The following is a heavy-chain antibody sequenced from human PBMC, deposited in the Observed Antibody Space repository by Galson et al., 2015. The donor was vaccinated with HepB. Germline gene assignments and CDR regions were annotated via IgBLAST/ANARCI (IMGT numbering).Heavy chain of an antibody. V-gene: IGHV3-9*01. J-gene: IGHJ4*02. CDR3: AKDGAVAGIGIDY. CDR2: ISWDGGSI. CDR1: EFTFDDYA. Sequence: SLRLSCAASEFTFDDYAVHWVRQVPGKGLEWVSGISWDGGSIAYADSVKGRFTISRDNAKNSLYLQMNSLRIEDTALYYCAKDGAVAGIGIDYWGQGTLVTVSS. D-gene: IGHD6-19*01.